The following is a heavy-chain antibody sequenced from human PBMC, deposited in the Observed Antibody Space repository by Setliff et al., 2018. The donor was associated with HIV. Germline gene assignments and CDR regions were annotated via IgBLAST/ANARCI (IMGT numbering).Heavy chain of an antibody. CDR2: IGTGGDT. CDR3: TRELNGHTSSHYYFGLDV. V-gene: IGHV3-13*01. J-gene: IGHJ6*02. D-gene: IGHD6-6*01. CDR1: GFAFSDYD. Sequence: QPGGSLRLSCEASGFAFSDYDFHWVRQVTGEGLEWVSAIGTGGDTYYADSVKGRFTISRENAKNSLYLQMNNVRAGDTAVYYCTRELNGHTSSHYYFGLDVWGQGTTVTVSS.